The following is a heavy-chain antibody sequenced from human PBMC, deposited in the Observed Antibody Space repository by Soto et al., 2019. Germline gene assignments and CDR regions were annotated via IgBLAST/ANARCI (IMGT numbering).Heavy chain of an antibody. Sequence: QVQLQESGPGLVKPSETLSLTCTVSGGSISSYYWSWIRQPPGKGLEWIGYIYYSGSTNYNPSLKSRVTISVDTSKNQCSLELSSVTAADTAVYYCARGGCSGGSCYSPYYYYYGMDVWGQGTTVTVSS. CDR2: IYYSGST. CDR3: ARGGCSGGSCYSPYYYYYGMDV. D-gene: IGHD2-15*01. CDR1: GGSISSYY. V-gene: IGHV4-59*01. J-gene: IGHJ6*02.